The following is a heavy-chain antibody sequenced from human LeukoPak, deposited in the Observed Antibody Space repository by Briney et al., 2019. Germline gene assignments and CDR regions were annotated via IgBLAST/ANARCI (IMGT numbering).Heavy chain of an antibody. V-gene: IGHV1-69*04. CDR1: GGTFSSYA. CDR2: IIPILGIA. D-gene: IGHD2-15*01. CDR3: AREWGYCSGGSCYPLPYYFDY. Sequence: ASVKVSCKASGGTFSSYAISWVRQAPGQGLEWMGRIIPILGIANYAQKFQGRVTITAGKSTSTAYMELSSLRSEDTAVYYCAREWGYCSGGSCYPLPYYFDYWGQGTLVTVSS. J-gene: IGHJ4*02.